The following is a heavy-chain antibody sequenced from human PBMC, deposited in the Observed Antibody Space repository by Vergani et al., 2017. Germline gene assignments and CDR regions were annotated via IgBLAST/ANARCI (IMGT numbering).Heavy chain of an antibody. CDR3: VRARXSGPCFMSNWFDS. CDR2: IKSDGSIT. J-gene: IGHJ5*01. CDR1: GFSFSGYW. Sequence: VQLVESGGGLIHPGGSLRLSCEGSGFSFSGYWMHWVRQSPEKGLVWVSRIKSDGSITNYADSVKGRFTISRDNAKNTLYLEMNSLRGDDTAIYYCVRARXSGPCFMSNWFDSWGQGTLVTVSS. D-gene: IGHD2-15*01. V-gene: IGHV3-74*01.